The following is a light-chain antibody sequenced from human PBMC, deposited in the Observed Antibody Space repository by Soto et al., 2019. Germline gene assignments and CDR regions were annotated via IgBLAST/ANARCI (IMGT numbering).Light chain of an antibody. V-gene: IGLV2-14*03. CDR1: TSDVGRYNY. Sequence: QSVLTQPASVSGSPVQSISISCTGTTSDVGRYNYVSWYQQHPGEAPKLMIYDVSYRPSWVSNRFSGSKSSITASLTISGLQAEDEADYYCNSFTSSSTYVFGAGTKVTVL. J-gene: IGLJ1*01. CDR3: NSFTSSSTYV. CDR2: DVS.